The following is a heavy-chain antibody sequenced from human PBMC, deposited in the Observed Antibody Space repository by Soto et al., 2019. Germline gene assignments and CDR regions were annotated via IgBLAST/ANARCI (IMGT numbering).Heavy chain of an antibody. Sequence: ASVKVSCKASGYTFTSYAMHWVRQAPGRRLEWMGWINAGNGNTKYSQKFQGRVTITRDTSASTAYMELSSLRSEDTAVYYCARFGYSNYVTAFDYWGQGTLVTVSS. D-gene: IGHD4-4*01. CDR3: ARFGYSNYVTAFDY. V-gene: IGHV1-3*01. J-gene: IGHJ4*02. CDR1: GYTFTSYA. CDR2: INAGNGNT.